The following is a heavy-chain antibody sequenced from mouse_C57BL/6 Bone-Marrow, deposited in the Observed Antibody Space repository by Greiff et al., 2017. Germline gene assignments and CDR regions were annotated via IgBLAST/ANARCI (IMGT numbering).Heavy chain of an antibody. Sequence: QVQLQQSGAELVRPGTSVKLSCKASGYTFTSYWMHWVKQRPGQGLEWIGEIDPSDSYTNYNQKFKGKSTLTVDKSSSTAYMQLSSLTSEDSAVYYCARYSSGYCAMDYWGQGTSVTVSS. D-gene: IGHD3-2*02. CDR1: GYTFTSYW. V-gene: IGHV1-69*01. CDR2: IDPSDSYT. CDR3: ARYSSGYCAMDY. J-gene: IGHJ4*01.